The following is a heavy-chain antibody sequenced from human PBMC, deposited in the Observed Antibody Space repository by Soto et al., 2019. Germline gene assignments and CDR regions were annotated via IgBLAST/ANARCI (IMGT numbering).Heavy chain of an antibody. J-gene: IGHJ5*02. CDR2: INHSGST. CDR1: GGSFSCYY. CDR3: ARAPRDIVVVPAAIRWFDP. V-gene: IGHV4-34*01. Sequence: PSETLSLTCAVYGGSFSCYYWSWIRQPPGKGLEWIGEINHSGSTNYNPSLKSRVTISVDTSKNQFSLKLSSVTAADTAVYYCARAPRDIVVVPAAIRWFDPWGQGTLLT. D-gene: IGHD2-2*02.